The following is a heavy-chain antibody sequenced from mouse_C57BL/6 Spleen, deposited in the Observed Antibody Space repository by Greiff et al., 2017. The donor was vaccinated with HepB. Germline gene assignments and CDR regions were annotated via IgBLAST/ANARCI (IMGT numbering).Heavy chain of an antibody. V-gene: IGHV1-74*01. CDR3: AIVVVARYRYFYV. D-gene: IGHD1-1*01. CDR2: IHPSDSDT. J-gene: IGHJ1*03. Sequence: QVQLQQPGAELVKPGASVKVSCKASGYTFTSYWMHWVKQRPGQGLEWIGRIHPSDSDTNYNQKFKGKATLTVDKSSSTDYMQLSSLTSEDSAVYYCAIVVVARYRYFYVWGTGTTVTVSS. CDR1: GYTFTSYW.